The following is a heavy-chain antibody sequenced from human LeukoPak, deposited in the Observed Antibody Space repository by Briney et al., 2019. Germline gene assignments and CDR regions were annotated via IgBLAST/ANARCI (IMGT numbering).Heavy chain of an antibody. V-gene: IGHV3-23*01. CDR2: MSGDATST. Sequence: GGSLRLSCAASGFTFSSFAMNWVRQAPGKGLEWVSTMSGDATSTYYADSVKGRFTISRDNSKNTLYLQMNSLRAEDTAVYYCAKRTSGSSWYSSDYRGQGTLVTVSS. CDR1: GFTFSSFA. CDR3: AKRTSGSSWYSSDY. J-gene: IGHJ4*02. D-gene: IGHD6-13*01.